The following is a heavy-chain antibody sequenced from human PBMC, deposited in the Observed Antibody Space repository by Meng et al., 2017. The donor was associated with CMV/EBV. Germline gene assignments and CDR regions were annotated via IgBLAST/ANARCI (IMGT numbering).Heavy chain of an antibody. Sequence: QVLQQQWGAVLLKPSVSLSPHCAVCGWAFRGYYWSWVRQPPGQGLEWLGEINHSGSTNYNPSLKSRVTISVDTSKNQFSLKLSSVTAADTAVYYCASGGNWFDPWGQGTLVTVSS. CDR3: ASGGNWFDP. CDR1: GWAFRGYY. CDR2: INHSGST. J-gene: IGHJ5*02. V-gene: IGHV4-34*01.